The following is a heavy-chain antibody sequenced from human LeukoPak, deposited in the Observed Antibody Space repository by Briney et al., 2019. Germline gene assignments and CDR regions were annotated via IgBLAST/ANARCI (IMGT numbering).Heavy chain of an antibody. Sequence: ASVKVSCKASGYTFTSYGISWVRQAPGQGLEWMGWISAYNGNTNYAQKLQGRVTTTTDTSTSTAYMELRSLRSDDTAVYYCASRSYYYGMDVWGQGTTVTVSS. CDR2: ISAYNGNT. D-gene: IGHD3-10*01. CDR1: GYTFTSYG. J-gene: IGHJ6*02. V-gene: IGHV1-18*01. CDR3: ASRSYYYGMDV.